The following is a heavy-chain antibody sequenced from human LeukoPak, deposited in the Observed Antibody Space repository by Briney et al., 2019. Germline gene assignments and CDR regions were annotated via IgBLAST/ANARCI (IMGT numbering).Heavy chain of an antibody. CDR3: AKDKHYDIPHPATPTEGVDYYYYYMDV. CDR1: GFTLDDYT. V-gene: IGHV3-43*01. D-gene: IGHD3-9*01. Sequence: GGSLRLSCAASGFTLDDYTMHWVRQAPGKGLEWVSLISWDGGSTYYADSVKGRFTISRDNSKNSLYLQMNSLRTEDTALYYCAKDKHYDIPHPATPTEGVDYYYYYMDVWGKGTTVTVSS. J-gene: IGHJ6*03. CDR2: ISWDGGST.